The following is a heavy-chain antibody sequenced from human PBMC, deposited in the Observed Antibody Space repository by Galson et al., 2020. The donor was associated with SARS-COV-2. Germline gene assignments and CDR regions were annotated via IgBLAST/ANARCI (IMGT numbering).Heavy chain of an antibody. D-gene: IGHD2-2*01. J-gene: IGHJ3*01. CDR2: IGTSADT. CDR1: GFSFSNYD. CDR3: VRGPYCSVTSGPMEDAFEF. Sequence: GGSLRLSCAASGFSFSNYDMHWVRQSSGRGLEWVATIGTSADTFYADSVKGRFTVSRENAKNSFYLHRNTLRPGDTAVYYFVRGPYCSVTSGPMEDAFEFWGQGTLVIFSS. V-gene: IGHV3-13*01.